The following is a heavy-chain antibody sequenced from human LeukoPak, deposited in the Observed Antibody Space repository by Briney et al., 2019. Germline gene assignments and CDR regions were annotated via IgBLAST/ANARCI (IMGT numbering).Heavy chain of an antibody. Sequence: SETLSLTCTVSGGSISSSSYYWGWIRQPPGKGLEWIGSIYYSGSTYYNPSLKSRVTISVDTSKNQFSLKLSSVTAADTAVYYCARHDNIYDLMDVWGKGTTVTVSS. V-gene: IGHV4-39*01. D-gene: IGHD3-3*01. CDR2: IYYSGST. CDR1: GGSISSSSYY. CDR3: ARHDNIYDLMDV. J-gene: IGHJ6*04.